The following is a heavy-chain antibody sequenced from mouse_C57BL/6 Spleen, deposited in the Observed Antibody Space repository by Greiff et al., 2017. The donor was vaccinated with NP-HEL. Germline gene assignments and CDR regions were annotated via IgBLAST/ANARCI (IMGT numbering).Heavy chain of an antibody. J-gene: IGHJ4*01. CDR1: GYTFTSYW. Sequence: QVQLQQPGAELVMPGASVKLSCKASGYTFTSYWMHWVKQRPGQGLEWIGEIDPSDSYTNYNQKFKGKSTLTVDKSSSTAYMQLSSLTSEDSAVYYCARREDYSKYGVSDYAMDYWGQGTSVTVSS. CDR2: IDPSDSYT. D-gene: IGHD2-5*01. CDR3: ARREDYSKYGVSDYAMDY. V-gene: IGHV1-69*01.